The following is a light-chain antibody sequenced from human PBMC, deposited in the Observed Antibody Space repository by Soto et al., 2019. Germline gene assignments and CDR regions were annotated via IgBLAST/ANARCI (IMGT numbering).Light chain of an antibody. V-gene: IGKV3-15*01. Sequence: EIVMTQSPATLSVSPGERATLSCRASQSVSSNLAWYQQKPGQAPRLLIYGASTRATGIPARFSGSGSGTEFTLTISSLQSEDFAVYYRQQYNNWPFTFGGGTKVEIK. CDR2: GAS. CDR1: QSVSSN. J-gene: IGKJ4*01. CDR3: QQYNNWPFT.